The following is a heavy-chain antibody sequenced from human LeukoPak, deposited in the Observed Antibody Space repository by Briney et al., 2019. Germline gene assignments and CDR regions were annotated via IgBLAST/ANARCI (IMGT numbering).Heavy chain of an antibody. CDR1: GFTFDDYA. D-gene: IGHD5-12*01. J-gene: IGHJ4*02. Sequence: GGSLRLSCAASGFTFDDYAMHWVRQAPGKGLEWVSLISGDGGSTYYADSVKGRFTISRDNGKTSLYLQMNSLRTEDSALYYCANLFGYSGCDLDYYFDYWGQGTLVTVSS. CDR2: ISGDGGST. V-gene: IGHV3-43*02. CDR3: ANLFGYSGCDLDYYFDY.